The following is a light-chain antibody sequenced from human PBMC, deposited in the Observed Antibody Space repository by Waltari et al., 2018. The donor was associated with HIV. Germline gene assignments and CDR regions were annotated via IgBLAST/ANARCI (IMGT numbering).Light chain of an antibody. J-gene: IGKJ4*01. CDR2: DAS. CDR3: QQRSNWPPSLT. Sequence: EIVLTQSPVTLSLSPGERATLPCRASQNIGSHLAWYQQKPGLAPRLLIFDASSRATGIPARFSGGGSGTDFTLTISSLEPEDFAVYFCQQRSNWPPSLTFGGGTKVEIK. V-gene: IGKV3-11*01. CDR1: QNIGSH.